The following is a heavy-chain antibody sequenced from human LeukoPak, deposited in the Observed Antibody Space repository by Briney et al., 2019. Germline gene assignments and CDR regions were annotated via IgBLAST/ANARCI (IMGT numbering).Heavy chain of an antibody. CDR1: GGSISSDNYY. CDR2: IYYSGTT. CDR3: AKHYMGSSYNHGLDC. J-gene: IGHJ4*02. D-gene: IGHD3-10*01. Sequence: PSETLSLTCTVSGGSISSDNYYWGWVRQPPGKGLEWVGSIYYSGTTYYNPSLKSRVTLSVDTSKNQFSLKLSSVTAADTALYYCAKHYMGSSYNHGLDCWGQGTLVTVSS. V-gene: IGHV4-39*01.